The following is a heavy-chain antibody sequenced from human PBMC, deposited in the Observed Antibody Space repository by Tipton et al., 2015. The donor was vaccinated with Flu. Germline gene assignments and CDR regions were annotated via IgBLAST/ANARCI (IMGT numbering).Heavy chain of an antibody. CDR3: ARGPDVVVPATRGNNWFDP. Sequence: SLRLSCAVSGGSISSSNWWSWVRQPPGKGLEWIGEIYHSGSTNYNPSLKSRVTISVDKSKNQFSLKLSSVTAADTAVYYCARGPDVVVPATRGNNWFDPWGQGTLVTVSS. CDR2: IYHSGST. CDR1: GGSISSSNW. J-gene: IGHJ5*02. D-gene: IGHD2-2*01. V-gene: IGHV4-4*02.